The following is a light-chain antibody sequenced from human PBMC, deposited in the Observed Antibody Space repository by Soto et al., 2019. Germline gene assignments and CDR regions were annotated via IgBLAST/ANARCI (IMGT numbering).Light chain of an antibody. CDR2: KAS. CDR3: QQYDSYSYT. V-gene: IGKV1-5*03. CDR1: QTISSW. J-gene: IGKJ2*01. Sequence: DTQMTQSPSTLSGSVGDRVTITCRASQTISSWLAWYQQKPGKAPKLLIYKASTLKSGVPSRFSGSGSGTEFTLTISSLQPDDFATYYCQQYDSYSYTFGQGTKVDIK.